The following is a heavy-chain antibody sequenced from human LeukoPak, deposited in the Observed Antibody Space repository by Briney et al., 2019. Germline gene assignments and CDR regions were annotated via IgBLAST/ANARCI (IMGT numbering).Heavy chain of an antibody. D-gene: IGHD6-6*01. Sequence: ASVKVSCKASGYTFTSYDINWVRPATGQGLEWMGWMNTNSGNTGYAQKFQGRVTMTRNTSISTAYMELSSLRSEDTAVYYCARGVAARPGYYYYYYMDVWGKGTTVTVSS. CDR3: ARGVAARPGYYYYYYMDV. CDR1: GYTFTSYD. V-gene: IGHV1-8*01. J-gene: IGHJ6*03. CDR2: MNTNSGNT.